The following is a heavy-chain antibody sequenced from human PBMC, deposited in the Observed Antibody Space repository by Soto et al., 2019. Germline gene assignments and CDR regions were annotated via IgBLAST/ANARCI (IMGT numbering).Heavy chain of an antibody. J-gene: IGHJ4*02. CDR1: GGTFNTFA. CDR2: IIPFFGPA. CDR3: ARAAKRYFDY. V-gene: IGHV1-69*06. Sequence: QVQLVQSGAEVKKPGSSVKVSCKASGGTFNTFAISWVRQAPGQGLEWMGGIIPFFGPANYAEKFQGRVTITADKSTSTAYLELTSLTSEDTAVYYCARAAKRYFDYWGQGTLVTVSS.